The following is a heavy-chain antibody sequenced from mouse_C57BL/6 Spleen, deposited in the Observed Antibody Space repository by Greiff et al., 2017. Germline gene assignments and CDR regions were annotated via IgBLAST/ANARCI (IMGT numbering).Heavy chain of an antibody. J-gene: IGHJ1*03. V-gene: IGHV1-50*01. Sequence: VQLQQPGAELVKPGASVKLSCKASGYTFTSYWMQWVKQRPGQGLEWIGEIDPSDSYTNYNQKFKGKATLTVDTSSSTAYLQLSSLTSEDSAVCYCARGGLHWYFDVWGTGTTVTVSS. CDR2: IDPSDSYT. CDR1: GYTFTSYW. D-gene: IGHD3-1*01. CDR3: ARGGLHWYFDV.